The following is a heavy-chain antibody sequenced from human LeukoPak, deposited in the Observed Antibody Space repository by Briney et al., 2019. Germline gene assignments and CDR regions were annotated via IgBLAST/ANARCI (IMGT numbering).Heavy chain of an antibody. CDR1: GGTFSSYA. D-gene: IGHD2-15*01. V-gene: IGHV1-69*06. J-gene: IGHJ6*03. Sequence: ASVKVSCKASGGTFSSYAISWVRQAPGQGLEWMGGIIPIFGTANYAQKFQGRVTITADKSTSTAYMELSSLRSEDTAVYYCARANGVVVAATLDYYYYYMDVWGKGTTVTVSS. CDR3: ARANGVVVAATLDYYYYYMDV. CDR2: IIPIFGTA.